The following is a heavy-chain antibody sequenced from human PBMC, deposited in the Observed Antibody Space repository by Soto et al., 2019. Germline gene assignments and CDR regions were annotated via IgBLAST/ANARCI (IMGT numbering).Heavy chain of an antibody. CDR1: GGSISSGGYY. CDR2: IYYSGST. D-gene: IGHD6-13*01. CDR3: ARGEAAGNSNWFDP. Sequence: SETLSLTCTVSGGSISSGGYYWSWIRQHPGKGLEWIGYIYYSGSTYYNPSLKSRVTISVDTSKNQFSLKLSSVTAADTAVYYCARGEAAGNSNWFDPWGQGTLVTVSS. V-gene: IGHV4-31*03. J-gene: IGHJ5*02.